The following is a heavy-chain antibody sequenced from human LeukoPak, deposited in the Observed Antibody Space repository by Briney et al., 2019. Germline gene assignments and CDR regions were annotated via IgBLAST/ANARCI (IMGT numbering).Heavy chain of an antibody. CDR1: GFTFSSYW. Sequence: GGSLRLSCAASGFTFSSYWMHWVRQAPGKGLVWVSRINSDGSSTSYADSVKGRFTISRDNAKNTLYLRMNSLRAEDTAVYYCARDLDDSSGYYFHDAFDIWGQGTMVTVSS. D-gene: IGHD3-22*01. CDR2: INSDGSST. CDR3: ARDLDDSSGYYFHDAFDI. V-gene: IGHV3-74*01. J-gene: IGHJ3*02.